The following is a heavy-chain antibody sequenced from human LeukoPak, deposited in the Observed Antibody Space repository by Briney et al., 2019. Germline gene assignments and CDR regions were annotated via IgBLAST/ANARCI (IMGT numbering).Heavy chain of an antibody. CDR3: ARMITLSNGRYSSKTLDY. D-gene: IGHD1-26*01. Sequence: ESGPALIHPTPTLTLTFTFSGFSLSTSEMCVSWIRQPPGKALEWLARIDWDDDKYYSTSLKTRLTISKDTSKNQVVLTMTNMDPVDTATYYCARMITLSNGRYSSKTLDYWGQGTLVTVSS. CDR2: IDWDDDK. V-gene: IGHV2-70*11. J-gene: IGHJ4*02. CDR1: GFSLSTSEMC.